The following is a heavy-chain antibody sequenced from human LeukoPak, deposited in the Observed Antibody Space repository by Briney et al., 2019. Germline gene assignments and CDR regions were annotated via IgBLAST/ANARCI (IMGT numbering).Heavy chain of an antibody. Sequence: SETLSLTCTISDGSVSSGPYYWGWLRQSPGKGLEGIGSIHDSGSSYYNPSLKSRAAIFVDTSRDQVSMDLSYVTAADTALYYCVRHISANTGYFDSCGQGTLVTVSS. CDR2: IHDSGSS. J-gene: IGHJ4*02. CDR3: VRHISANTGYFDS. V-gene: IGHV4-39*01. CDR1: DGSVSSGPYY.